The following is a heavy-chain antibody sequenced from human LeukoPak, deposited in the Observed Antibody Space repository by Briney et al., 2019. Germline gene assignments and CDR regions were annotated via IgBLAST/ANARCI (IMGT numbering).Heavy chain of an antibody. CDR2: INRSGST. D-gene: IGHD6-13*01. Sequence: SETLSLTCAVYGGSFSGYYWSWIRQPPGKGLEWIGEINRSGSTNYNPSLKSRVTISVDTSKNQFSLKLSSVTAADTAVYYCARGRQQQLGGYYYYYMDVWGKGTTVTVSS. J-gene: IGHJ6*03. CDR1: GGSFSGYY. V-gene: IGHV4-34*01. CDR3: ARGRQQQLGGYYYYYMDV.